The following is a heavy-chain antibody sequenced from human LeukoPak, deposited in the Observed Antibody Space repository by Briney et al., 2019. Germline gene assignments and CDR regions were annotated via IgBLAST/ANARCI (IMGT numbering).Heavy chain of an antibody. D-gene: IGHD3-22*01. V-gene: IGHV3-7*01. CDR1: GFTFSSYW. Sequence: GGSLRLSCAASGFTFSSYWMSWVRQAPGKGLEWVANIKQDGSEKYYVDSVKGRFTISRDNAENSLYLQMNSLRADDTAVYYCARDRALYDRSGYYYTEDDYWGQGTLVTVSS. CDR2: IKQDGSEK. CDR3: ARDRALYDRSGYYYTEDDY. J-gene: IGHJ4*02.